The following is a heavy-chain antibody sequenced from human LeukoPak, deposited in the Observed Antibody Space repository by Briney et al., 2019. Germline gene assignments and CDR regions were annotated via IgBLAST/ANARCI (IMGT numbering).Heavy chain of an antibody. D-gene: IGHD6-13*01. J-gene: IGHJ4*02. Sequence: ASVKVSCKASGYTFTGYYMHWVRQAPGKGLEWMGGFDPEDGETIYAQKFQGRVTMTEDTSTDTAYMELSSLRSEDTAVYYCATDPQGSSWSPYYFDYWGQGTLVTVSS. CDR2: FDPEDGET. CDR1: GYTFTGYY. V-gene: IGHV1-24*01. CDR3: ATDPQGSSWSPYYFDY.